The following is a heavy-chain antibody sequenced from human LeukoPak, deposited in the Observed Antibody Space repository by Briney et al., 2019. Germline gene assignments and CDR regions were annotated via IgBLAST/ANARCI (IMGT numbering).Heavy chain of an antibody. CDR1: GFTFSNYE. J-gene: IGHJ3*02. CDR3: ARDRDASYYYDAFDI. V-gene: IGHV3-48*03. D-gene: IGHD1-26*01. Sequence: PGGSLRLSCAASGFTFSNYEMNWVRQAPGKGLEWLSYISSSGRSIYYAASVKGRFTISRDNAKNSLSLQMNSLRAEDTAVFYCARDRDASYYYDAFDIWGQGTMVTVSS. CDR2: ISSSGRSI.